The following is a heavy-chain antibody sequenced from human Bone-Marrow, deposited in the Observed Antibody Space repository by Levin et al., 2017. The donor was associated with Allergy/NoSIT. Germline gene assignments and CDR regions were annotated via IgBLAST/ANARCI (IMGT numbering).Heavy chain of an antibody. V-gene: IGHV4-34*01. CDR1: GGSFSGYY. CDR2: INHSGST. J-gene: IGHJ6*02. CDR3: ARVRYYYYGMDV. D-gene: IGHD3-10*01. Sequence: SETLSLTCAVYGGSFSGYYWSWIRQPPGKGLEWIGEINHSGSTNYNPSLKSRVTISVDTSKNQFSLKLSSVTAADTAVYYCARVRYYYYGMDVWGQGTTVTVSS.